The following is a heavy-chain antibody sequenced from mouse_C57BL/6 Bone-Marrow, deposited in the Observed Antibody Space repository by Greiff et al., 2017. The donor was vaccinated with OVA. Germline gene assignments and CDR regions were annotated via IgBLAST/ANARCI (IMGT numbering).Heavy chain of an antibody. CDR3: ARWGGTGDFDY. J-gene: IGHJ2*01. D-gene: IGHD3-3*01. V-gene: IGHV1-69*01. Sequence: VQLQQPGAELVMPGASVKLSCKASGYTFTSYWMHWVKQRPGQGLEWIGEIDPSDSYTNYNQKFKGKSTLTVDKSSSTAYMQLSSLTSEDSAVYYCARWGGTGDFDYWGQGTTLTVSS. CDR1: GYTFTSYW. CDR2: IDPSDSYT.